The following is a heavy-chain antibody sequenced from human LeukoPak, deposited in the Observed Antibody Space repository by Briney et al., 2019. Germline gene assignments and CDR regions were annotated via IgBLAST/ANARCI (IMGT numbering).Heavy chain of an antibody. D-gene: IGHD6-13*01. Sequence: ASVKVSCKASGYTFTGYYIHWVRQAPGQGLEWMGWINSNSADTNYAQNFQGRVTMTRDTSISTAYMELSRLRSDDTALYYCARIGISARGTNFHHWGQGTLVTVSS. J-gene: IGHJ1*01. V-gene: IGHV1-2*02. CDR3: ARIGISARGTNFHH. CDR1: GYTFTGYY. CDR2: INSNSADT.